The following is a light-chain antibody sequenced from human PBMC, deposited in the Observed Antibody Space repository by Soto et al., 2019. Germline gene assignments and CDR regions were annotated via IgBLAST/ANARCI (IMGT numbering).Light chain of an antibody. CDR2: QAS. CDR1: QSISSW. CDR3: QKYNSYSWK. V-gene: IGKV1-5*03. Sequence: DIQMTHSPSTLSASVLYRVTITFRSSQSISSWLALYQQKPGKAPKLLISQASSLESGVPSRFSGSGSETEFTLTISGLQPDDFASYYCQKYNSYSWKFGQGTKVDIK. J-gene: IGKJ1*01.